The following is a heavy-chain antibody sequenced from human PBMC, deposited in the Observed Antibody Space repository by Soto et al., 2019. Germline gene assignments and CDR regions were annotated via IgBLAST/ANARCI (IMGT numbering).Heavy chain of an antibody. V-gene: IGHV3-23*01. Sequence: PGGSLRLSCAASGFTFSSYAMSWVRQAPGKGLEWVSAISGSGGSTYYADSVKGRFTISRDNSKNTLYLQMNSLRAEDTAVYYCATAFVVVVAATPRGMDVWGQGTTVTVSS. D-gene: IGHD2-15*01. J-gene: IGHJ6*02. CDR3: ATAFVVVVAATPRGMDV. CDR1: GFTFSSYA. CDR2: ISGSGGST.